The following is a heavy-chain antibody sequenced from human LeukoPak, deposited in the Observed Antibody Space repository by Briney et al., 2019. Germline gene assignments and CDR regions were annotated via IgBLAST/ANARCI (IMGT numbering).Heavy chain of an antibody. CDR2: ISGSGGST. V-gene: IGHV3-23*01. D-gene: IGHD2-15*01. J-gene: IGHJ4*02. Sequence: GGSLRLSCAASGFTFSSYAMSWVRQAPGKGLEGVSAISGSGGSTYYADSVKGRFTISGDNSKNTLYLQMNSLRAEDTAVYYCAKNLRSPGNYFAYWGQGTLLTVSS. CDR1: GFTFSSYA. CDR3: AKNLRSPGNYFAY.